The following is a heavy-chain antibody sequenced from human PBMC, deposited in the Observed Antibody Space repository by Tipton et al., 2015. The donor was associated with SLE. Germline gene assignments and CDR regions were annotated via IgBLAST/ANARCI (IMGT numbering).Heavy chain of an antibody. CDR3: ARGFCSEGVCYSRGYFDY. D-gene: IGHD2-8*01. Sequence: TLSLTCTVSGGSISGSSSYWGWIRQPPGKGLEWIGSIYSSGNTYYNPSLKSRVSMSLDMSKNQFSLRLNSVTAADTAMYFCARGFCSEGVCYSRGYFDYWGQGTLVTVSS. J-gene: IGHJ4*02. V-gene: IGHV4-39*07. CDR1: GGSISGSSSY. CDR2: IYSSGNT.